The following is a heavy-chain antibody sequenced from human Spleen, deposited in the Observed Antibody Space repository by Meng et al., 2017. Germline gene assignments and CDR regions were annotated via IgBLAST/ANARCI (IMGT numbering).Heavy chain of an antibody. CDR3: AGGAVVTLIFYHAMDV. Sequence: SETLSLTCVVSGGSFSDYYWSWIRQPPGKGREWIGEINHSGSTNYNPSLESRATISVDTSQNNLSLKLSSVTAADSAVYYCAGGAVVTLIFYHAMDVWGQGTTVTVSS. CDR2: INHSGST. J-gene: IGHJ6*02. V-gene: IGHV4-34*01. D-gene: IGHD2-21*02. CDR1: GGSFSDYY.